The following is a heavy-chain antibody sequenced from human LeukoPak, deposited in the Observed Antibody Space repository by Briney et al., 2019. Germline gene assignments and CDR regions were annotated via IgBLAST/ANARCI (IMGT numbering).Heavy chain of an antibody. CDR1: GFTFSSYG. V-gene: IGHV3-33*05. CDR3: AKSWIRVGSFDY. CDR2: ISYDGSNK. J-gene: IGHJ4*02. D-gene: IGHD5-18*01. Sequence: PGGSLRLSCAASGFTFSSYGMHWVRQAPGKGLEWVAVISYDGSNKYYADSVKGRFTISRDNSKDTLYLQMNSLRAEDTAVYYCAKSWIRVGSFDYWGQGTLVTVSS.